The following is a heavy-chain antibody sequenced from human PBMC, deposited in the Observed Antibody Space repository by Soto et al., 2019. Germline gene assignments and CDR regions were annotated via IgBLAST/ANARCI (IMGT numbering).Heavy chain of an antibody. V-gene: IGHV3-33*01. CDR3: ARDHPYYCGCDCQGYFQH. CDR2: IWYDGSNK. Sequence: QVQLLESGGGVVQPGRSLRLSCAASGFTFSSYGMHWVRQAPGKGLEWVAVIWYDGSNKYYADSVKGRFTISRDNSKNTLYLQMSSPGAEDTAVYYCARDHPYYCGCDCQGYFQHWGQGSLVAVTS. J-gene: IGHJ1*01. CDR1: GFTFSSYG. D-gene: IGHD2-21*02.